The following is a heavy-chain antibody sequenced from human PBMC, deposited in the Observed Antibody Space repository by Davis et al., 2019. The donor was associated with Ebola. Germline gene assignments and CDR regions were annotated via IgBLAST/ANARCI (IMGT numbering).Heavy chain of an antibody. CDR2: ITPVFGIP. V-gene: IGHV1-69*13. Sequence: SVKVSCKASGGTFSSYGISWVRQAPGQGLDWMGGITPVFGIPKYAQKFQGRVTITADESTSTAYMELSSLRSEDTAVYYCARDRYSDGSGYFFEQSHWGQGTLVTVSS. CDR3: ARDRYSDGSGYFFEQSH. D-gene: IGHD3-22*01. CDR1: GGTFSSYG. J-gene: IGHJ4*02.